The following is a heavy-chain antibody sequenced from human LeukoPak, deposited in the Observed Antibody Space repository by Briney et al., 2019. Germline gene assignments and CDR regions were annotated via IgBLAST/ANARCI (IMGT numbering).Heavy chain of an antibody. Sequence: GGSLRLSCAASGLTFSSYSMNWVRQAPGKGLERVSYISSSTSTIYYADSVKGRFTISRDNATNSLYLQMNSLRAEDTAVYYCARGSTYYDILTGLNWFDPWGQGTLVTVSS. CDR3: ARGSTYYDILTGLNWFDP. CDR1: GLTFSSYS. V-gene: IGHV3-48*01. CDR2: ISSSTSTI. J-gene: IGHJ5*02. D-gene: IGHD3-9*01.